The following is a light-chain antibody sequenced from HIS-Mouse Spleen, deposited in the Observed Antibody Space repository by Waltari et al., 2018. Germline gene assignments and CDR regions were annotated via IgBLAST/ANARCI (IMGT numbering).Light chain of an antibody. CDR2: EGS. Sequence: QSALTQPASVSGSPGQSITISCTGTSSDVGSYTLVSWYQQHPGKAPKLMMYEGSKRPSGVSKRFSGSKSGNTASLTISGLQAEDEADYYCCSYAGSSTWVFGGGTKLTVL. J-gene: IGLJ3*02. CDR1: SSDVGSYTL. V-gene: IGLV2-23*01. CDR3: CSYAGSSTWV.